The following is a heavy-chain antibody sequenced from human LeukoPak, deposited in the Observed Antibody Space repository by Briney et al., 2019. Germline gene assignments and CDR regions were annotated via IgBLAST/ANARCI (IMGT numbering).Heavy chain of an antibody. V-gene: IGHV4-34*01. J-gene: IGHJ4*02. CDR3: ARASYYDILTGYTPFDY. CDR1: GGSFSGYY. D-gene: IGHD3-9*01. Sequence: SETLSLTCAVYGGSFSGYYWSWIRQPPGKGLEWIGEINHSGSTNYNPSLKSRVTISVDTSKNQFSLKLSSVTAADTAVYYCARASYYDILTGYTPFDYWGQGTLVTVSS. CDR2: INHSGST.